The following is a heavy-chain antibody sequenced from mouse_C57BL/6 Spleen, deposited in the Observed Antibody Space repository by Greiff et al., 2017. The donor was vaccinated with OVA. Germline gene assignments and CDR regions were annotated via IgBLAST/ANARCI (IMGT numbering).Heavy chain of an antibody. CDR3: GGHGGGVYEYAVAMDY. Sequence: DVKLVESGGGLVQPKGSLKLSCAASGFSFNTYAMNWVRQAPGKGLEWVARIRSKSNNYATYYADSVKDRFTISRDDSKSMLYLQMNNLKTEDTAMYYCGGHGGGVYEYAVAMDYWGQGTSVTVSS. CDR2: IRSKSNNYAT. D-gene: IGHD2-4*01. V-gene: IGHV10-1*01. CDR1: GFSFNTYA. J-gene: IGHJ4*01.